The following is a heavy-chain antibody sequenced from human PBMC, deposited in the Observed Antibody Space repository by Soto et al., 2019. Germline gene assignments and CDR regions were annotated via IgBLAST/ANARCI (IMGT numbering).Heavy chain of an antibody. CDR1: CDTFTSYG. V-gene: IGHV1-18*04. J-gene: IGHJ4*02. CDR2: ISAYNGNT. CDR3: ARCYDSSGTQPGDY. Sequence: ASVKVCCKASCDTFTSYGISWVRQAPGQGLEWMGWISAYNGNTKYAQKLQGRVTMTTDTSTTTAYMELRYLRSDDTAVYYCARCYDSSGTQPGDYWGQGTLVTVSS. D-gene: IGHD3-22*01.